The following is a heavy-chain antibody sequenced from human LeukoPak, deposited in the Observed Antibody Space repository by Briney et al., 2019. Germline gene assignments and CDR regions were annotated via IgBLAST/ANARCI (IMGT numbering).Heavy chain of an antibody. J-gene: IGHJ4*02. V-gene: IGHV4-59*01. Sequence: TLSLTCAVYGGSFSGYYWSWIRQPPGKGLEWIGYIYNSGSTNYNPSLKSRVTISVDTSKNQFSLNLGSVTAADTAVYYCVRDRELNYWGQGTLVTVSS. D-gene: IGHD3-10*01. CDR2: IYNSGST. CDR1: GGSFSGYY. CDR3: VRDRELNY.